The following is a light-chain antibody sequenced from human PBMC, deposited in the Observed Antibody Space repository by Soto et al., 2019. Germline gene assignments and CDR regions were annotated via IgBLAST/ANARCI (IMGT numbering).Light chain of an antibody. Sequence: EIVLTQSPATLSLSPGERATLSCRASQSVSSHLAWYQQKPGQAPRLLIYDASNRATGIPARFSGSGSGTDFTLTISSLEPEDFAVYYCQQRSNWSGTFGQGTKLEIK. J-gene: IGKJ2*01. CDR1: QSVSSH. CDR2: DAS. V-gene: IGKV3-11*01. CDR3: QQRSNWSGT.